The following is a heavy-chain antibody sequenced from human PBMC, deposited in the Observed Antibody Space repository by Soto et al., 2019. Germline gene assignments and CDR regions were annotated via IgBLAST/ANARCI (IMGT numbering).Heavy chain of an antibody. J-gene: IGHJ6*02. CDR1: GFTFGSYG. Sequence: QVHLAESGGGVVQPGSSLRLSCAASGFTFGSYGMHWVRRAPGKGLEWVAVIWYDGSNKYYADSVKGRFTISRDNSKNTLFLQMNRLRGEDTAVYYCARAVYGDYEPYYGMDVWGQGTTVTVSS. CDR3: ARAVYGDYEPYYGMDV. CDR2: IWYDGSNK. D-gene: IGHD4-17*01. V-gene: IGHV3-33*01.